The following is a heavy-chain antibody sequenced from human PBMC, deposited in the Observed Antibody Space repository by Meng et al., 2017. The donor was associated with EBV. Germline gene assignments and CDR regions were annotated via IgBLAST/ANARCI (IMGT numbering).Heavy chain of an antibody. V-gene: IGHV1-18*04. CDR3: ARDGRLYDTPSPFDY. Sequence: QVQLVQSGAEVKKPGASVKVSCKASGYTFTSYYMHWVRQAPGQGLEWMGWISAYNGNTNYAQKLQGRVTMTTDTSTSTAYMELRSLRSDDTAVYYCARDGRLYDTPSPFDYWGQGTLVTVSS. J-gene: IGHJ4*02. D-gene: IGHD3-22*01. CDR1: GYTFTSYY. CDR2: ISAYNGNT.